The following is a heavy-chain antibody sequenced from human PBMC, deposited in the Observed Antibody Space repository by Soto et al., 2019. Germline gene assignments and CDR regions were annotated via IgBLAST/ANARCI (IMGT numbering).Heavy chain of an antibody. CDR3: ARSYSSSWYRVSENNWFDP. D-gene: IGHD6-13*01. CDR1: GGSISSYY. Sequence: SETLSLTCTVSGGSISSYYWSWIRRPPGKGLEWIGYIYYSGSTNYNPSLKSRVTISVDTSKNQFSLKLSSVTAADTAVYYCARSYSSSWYRVSENNWFDPWGQGTLVTVSS. J-gene: IGHJ5*02. V-gene: IGHV4-59*01. CDR2: IYYSGST.